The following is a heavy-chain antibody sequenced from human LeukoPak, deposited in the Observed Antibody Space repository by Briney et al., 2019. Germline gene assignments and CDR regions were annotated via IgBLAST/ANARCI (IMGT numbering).Heavy chain of an antibody. CDR2: INHSGST. V-gene: IGHV4-34*01. CDR1: GGSFSGYY. CDR3: ATNPGGYCSSSSCHGEAP. D-gene: IGHD2-2*01. Sequence: PSETLSLTCAVYGGSFSGYYWSWIRQSPGKGLEWIGEINHSGSTNYNPSLKSRVTISVDTSRNQFSLKLSSVTAADTAVYYCATNPGGYCSSSSCHGEAPWGQGTLVTVSS. J-gene: IGHJ5*02.